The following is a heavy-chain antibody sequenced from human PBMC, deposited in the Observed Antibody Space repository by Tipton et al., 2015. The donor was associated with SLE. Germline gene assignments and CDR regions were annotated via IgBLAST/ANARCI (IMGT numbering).Heavy chain of an antibody. V-gene: IGHV4-59*01. D-gene: IGHD3-10*01. Sequence: TLSLTCKVSGDSLTSECWGWIRQTPAKGLEWIGYICHSVRINYNPSLKSRVSMSVDTSKNQFSLKLSSVTAAATAVYYCARDHLPGGYYYYMDVWGKGTTVTVSS. CDR2: ICHSVRI. J-gene: IGHJ6*03. CDR1: GDSLTSEC. CDR3: ARDHLPGGYYYYMDV.